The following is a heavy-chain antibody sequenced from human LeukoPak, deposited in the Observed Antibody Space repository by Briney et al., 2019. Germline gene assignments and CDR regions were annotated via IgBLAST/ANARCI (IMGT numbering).Heavy chain of an antibody. CDR1: GFSFSTHW. J-gene: IGHJ4*02. D-gene: IGHD4-17*01. Sequence: GGSLRLSCAASGFSFSTHWMSWFRQAPGKGLEWVALIKKDGSDKYYVDSVKGRFTISRDNAKNSLYLQMNSLRADDTAVYYCAKDQVTRDYAYFDYWGQGTLVTVSS. V-gene: IGHV3-7*03. CDR3: AKDQVTRDYAYFDY. CDR2: IKKDGSDK.